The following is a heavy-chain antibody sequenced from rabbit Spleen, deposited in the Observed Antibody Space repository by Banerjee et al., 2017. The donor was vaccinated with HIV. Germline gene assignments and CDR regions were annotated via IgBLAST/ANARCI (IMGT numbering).Heavy chain of an antibody. CDR3: ARDGAGGSYFAL. CDR2: IDPVFGNT. Sequence: QLVESGGGLVQPGGSLKLSCKVSGFDFSSYYMTWVRQAPGKGLEWTGYIDPVFGNTYYASWVNGRFTISSDNAQNTVDLQMNSLTAADTATYFCARDGAGGSYFALWGPGTLVTVS. D-gene: IGHD8-1*01. CDR1: GFDFSSYY. J-gene: IGHJ6*01. V-gene: IGHV1S7*01.